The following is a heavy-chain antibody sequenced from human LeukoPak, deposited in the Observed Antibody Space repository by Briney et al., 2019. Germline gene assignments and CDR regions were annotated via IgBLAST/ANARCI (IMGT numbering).Heavy chain of an antibody. CDR3: ARQGFDYYYYMDV. Sequence: SETLSLTCTVSGASIRSSNYYWGWIRQPPGKGLEWIGNIYYSGSTYYNPSLKSRVTISLDTSKKQFSLKLSSVTAADTAVYYCARQGFDYYYYMDVWGEGTTVTVSS. V-gene: IGHV4-39*07. CDR1: GASIRSSNYY. CDR2: IYYSGST. D-gene: IGHD3-10*01. J-gene: IGHJ6*03.